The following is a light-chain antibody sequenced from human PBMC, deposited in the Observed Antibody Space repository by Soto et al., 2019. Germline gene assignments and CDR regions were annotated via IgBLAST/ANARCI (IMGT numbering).Light chain of an antibody. Sequence: DIQMTQSPSTLSASVGDRVTITCRASQSISRWLAWYQQKPGKAPKVLIWDASSLQRGVPSRFSGSGSGTEFTLTISGLQPDDFATYYCQQYNDYSTWTFGQGTKVEIK. V-gene: IGKV1-5*01. CDR2: DAS. CDR3: QQYNDYSTWT. CDR1: QSISRW. J-gene: IGKJ1*01.